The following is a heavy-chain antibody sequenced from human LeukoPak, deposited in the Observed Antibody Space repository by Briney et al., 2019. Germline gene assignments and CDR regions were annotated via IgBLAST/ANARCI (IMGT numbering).Heavy chain of an antibody. J-gene: IGHJ3*02. CDR1: GGTFSSYA. D-gene: IGHD6-19*01. V-gene: IGHV1-69*13. CDR3: ACRIAVAGSGGDAFDI. Sequence: AAVKVSCKASGGTFSSYAISWVRQAPGQGLEWMGGIIPIFGTANYAQKFQGRVTITADESTSTAYMELSSLRSEDTAVYYCACRIAVAGSGGDAFDIWGQGTMVTVSS. CDR2: IIPIFGTA.